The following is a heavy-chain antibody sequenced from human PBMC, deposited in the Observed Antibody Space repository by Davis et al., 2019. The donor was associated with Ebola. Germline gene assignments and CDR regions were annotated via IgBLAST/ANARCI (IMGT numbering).Heavy chain of an antibody. CDR1: GFTFSHYT. CDR3: ARASCTSGVCYFDN. D-gene: IGHD2-8*01. V-gene: IGHV3-21*01. J-gene: IGHJ4*02. CDR2: ISSGSTFT. Sequence: PGGSLTLSCVASGFTFSHYTMNWVRQAPGKGLEWVSSISSGSTFTYYGDSVNGRFTLSRDNAKNSLYLQMNSLKAGDTAVYFCARASCTSGVCYFDNWGQGTLVTVSS.